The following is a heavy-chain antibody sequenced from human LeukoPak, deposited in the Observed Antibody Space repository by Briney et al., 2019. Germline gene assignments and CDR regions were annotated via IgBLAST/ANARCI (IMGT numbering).Heavy chain of an antibody. V-gene: IGHV3-21*01. CDR1: GFTFSSYS. CDR3: ARDQSIEKMAAIIFDY. Sequence: GGSLRLSCAASGFTFSSYSMNWVRQAPGKGLEWVSSISSSSSYIYYADSVKGRFTISRDNAKNSLYLQMNSLRAEDTAVYYCARDQSIEKMAAIIFDYWGQGTLVTVSS. J-gene: IGHJ4*02. CDR2: ISSSSSYI. D-gene: IGHD5-24*01.